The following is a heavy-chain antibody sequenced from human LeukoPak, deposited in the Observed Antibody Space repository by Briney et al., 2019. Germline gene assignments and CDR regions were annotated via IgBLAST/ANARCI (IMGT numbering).Heavy chain of an antibody. CDR3: ARGVDYSNSPYYYYYYMDV. D-gene: IGHD4-11*01. Sequence: GGSLRLSCAASGFTFSNHGMNWVRQAPGKGLEWVSGISWNSGSIGYADSVKGRFTISRDNAKNSLYLQMNSLRAEDMALYYCARGVDYSNSPYYYYYYMDVWGKGTTVTVSS. V-gene: IGHV3-9*03. CDR2: ISWNSGSI. CDR1: GFTFSNHG. J-gene: IGHJ6*03.